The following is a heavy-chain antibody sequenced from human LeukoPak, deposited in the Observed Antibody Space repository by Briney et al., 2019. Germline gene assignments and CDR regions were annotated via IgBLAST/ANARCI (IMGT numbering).Heavy chain of an antibody. Sequence: GGTLRLSCAVSGFTFSIYGMSWVRQAPGKGLEWVSAISDSGDSTYYADSVKGRFTISRDNSKNTLYLQMNSLRAEDTAVYYCARAVAGSHWGQGTLVTVSS. CDR3: ARAVAGSH. D-gene: IGHD6-19*01. CDR2: ISDSGDST. J-gene: IGHJ4*02. V-gene: IGHV3-23*01. CDR1: GFTFSIYG.